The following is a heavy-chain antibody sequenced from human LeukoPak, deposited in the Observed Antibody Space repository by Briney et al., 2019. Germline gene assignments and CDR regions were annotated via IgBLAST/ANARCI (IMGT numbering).Heavy chain of an antibody. V-gene: IGHV3-23*01. D-gene: IGHD6-19*01. CDR3: AKDHGTAVAGFYY. CDR1: GFSLSTYG. Sequence: GASLRLYCAASGFSLSTYGVSWVRQPPGKGLEWVSGITGTGGSTYYADSVKGRFTVSRDTSKNTLYLQMNSLRAEDTAIYYCAKDHGTAVAGFYYWGQGTLVTVSS. J-gene: IGHJ4*02. CDR2: ITGTGGST.